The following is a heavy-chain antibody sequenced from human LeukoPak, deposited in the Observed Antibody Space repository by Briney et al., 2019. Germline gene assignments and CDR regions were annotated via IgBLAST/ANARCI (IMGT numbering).Heavy chain of an antibody. Sequence: GGSLRLSCAASGFTVSSSYMSWVCQAPGKGLEWVSAIYSGVSTYYADSVKGRFTISRDNSKNTLSFQINSLRAEDTAVYYCARVRTALTNWFDPWGQGTLVTVSS. CDR2: IYSGVST. D-gene: IGHD2-21*02. J-gene: IGHJ5*02. CDR3: ARVRTALTNWFDP. V-gene: IGHV3-66*01. CDR1: GFTVSSSY.